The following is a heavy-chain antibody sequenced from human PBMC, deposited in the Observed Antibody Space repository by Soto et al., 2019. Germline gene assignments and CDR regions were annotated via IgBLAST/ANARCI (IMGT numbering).Heavy chain of an antibody. V-gene: IGHV1-69*01. Sequence: QVQLVQSGAEVKKPGSSVKVSCKASGGTFSSYAISWVRQAPGQGLEWMGGIIPIFGTANYAQKFQGRVRITADESTSTAYMELSSLRSEDTAVYYCARGTGYYYDSSGYYYHWYFDLWGRGTLVTVSS. J-gene: IGHJ2*01. D-gene: IGHD3-22*01. CDR1: GGTFSSYA. CDR3: ARGTGYYYDSSGYYYHWYFDL. CDR2: IIPIFGTA.